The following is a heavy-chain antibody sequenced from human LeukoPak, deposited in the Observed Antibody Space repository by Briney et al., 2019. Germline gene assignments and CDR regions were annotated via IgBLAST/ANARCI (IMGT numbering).Heavy chain of an antibody. Sequence: PSETLSLTCTVSGGSIGSYYWSWIRQPAGKGLEWIGRIYTSGSTNYNPSLKSRVTMSVDTSKNQFSLKLTSVTAADTAVYFCARHPFSSPFDYWGQGTLVTVSS. CDR2: IYTSGST. CDR1: GGSIGSYY. J-gene: IGHJ4*02. V-gene: IGHV4-4*07. CDR3: ARHPFSSPFDY.